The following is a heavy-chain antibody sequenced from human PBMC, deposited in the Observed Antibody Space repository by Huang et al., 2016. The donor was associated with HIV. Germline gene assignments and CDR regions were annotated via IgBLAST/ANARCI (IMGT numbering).Heavy chain of an antibody. D-gene: IGHD5-18*01. CDR1: RFTFINYG. Sequence: QVQLVESGGGVVQPGRPLRLSCAASRFTFINYGMHWVRQAPGKGLEWVAVISYDGTNNDFADTVKGRFTISRDNSKNTLYLQMNSLSPEDTAVYYCLAARLAGGFDPWGQGTLVTVSS. CDR2: ISYDGTNN. CDR3: LAARLAGGFDP. V-gene: IGHV3-30*03. J-gene: IGHJ5*02.